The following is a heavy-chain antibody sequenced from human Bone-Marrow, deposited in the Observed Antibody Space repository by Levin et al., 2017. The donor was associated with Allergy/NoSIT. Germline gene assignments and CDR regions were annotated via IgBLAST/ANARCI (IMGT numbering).Heavy chain of an antibody. Sequence: SETLSLTCAVYGGSFSGYYWSWIRQPPGKGLEWIGEINHSGSTNYNPSLKSRVTISVDTSKNQFSLKLSSVTAADTAVYYCARGQVYYDFPFDYWGQGTLVTVSS. D-gene: IGHD3-3*01. CDR3: ARGQVYYDFPFDY. V-gene: IGHV4-34*01. CDR1: GGSFSGYY. J-gene: IGHJ4*02. CDR2: INHSGST.